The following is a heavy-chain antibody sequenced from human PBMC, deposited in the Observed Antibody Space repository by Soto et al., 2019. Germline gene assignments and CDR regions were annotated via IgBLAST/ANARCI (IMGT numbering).Heavy chain of an antibody. Sequence: GGSLRLSCTGSGFTFADYAMSWIRQAPGKGPEWVGFIRSRASGGTPEYAASVKGRFTFSRDDSKSIAYLQMNSLKTEDTAIYYCTRDQPITPWGQGTMVTVSS. V-gene: IGHV3-49*03. CDR2: IRSRASGGTP. D-gene: IGHD3-10*01. CDR3: TRDQPITP. CDR1: GFTFADYA. J-gene: IGHJ3*01.